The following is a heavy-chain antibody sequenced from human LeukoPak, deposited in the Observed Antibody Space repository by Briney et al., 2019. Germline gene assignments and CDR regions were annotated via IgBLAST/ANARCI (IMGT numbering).Heavy chain of an antibody. CDR1: GFTFSNYA. CDR3: AKVAEGGMLYYYYYMDV. CDR2: ISDSGGST. V-gene: IGHV3-23*01. D-gene: IGHD3-16*01. Sequence: GGSLRLSCAASGFTFSNYAMSWVRQAPGKGLERVSSISDSGGSTYYADSVKGRFTISRDTSKNTLYLQMNSLRAEDTAVYYCAKVAEGGMLYYYYYMDVWGKGTTVTVSS. J-gene: IGHJ6*03.